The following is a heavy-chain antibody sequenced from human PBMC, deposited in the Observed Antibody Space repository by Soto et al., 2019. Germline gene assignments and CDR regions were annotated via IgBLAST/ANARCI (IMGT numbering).Heavy chain of an antibody. CDR2: INPNSGGT. CDR1: GYTFTGYY. D-gene: IGHD2-15*01. J-gene: IGHJ6*02. V-gene: IGHV1-2*02. CDR3: ARDRGLQYYYGMDV. Sequence: ASVKVSCKASGYTFTGYYMHWVRQAPGQGLEWMGWINPNSGGTNYAQKFQGRVTMTRDTSISTAYMELSRLRSDDTAVYYCARDRGLQYYYGMDVSGQVTQGTVSS.